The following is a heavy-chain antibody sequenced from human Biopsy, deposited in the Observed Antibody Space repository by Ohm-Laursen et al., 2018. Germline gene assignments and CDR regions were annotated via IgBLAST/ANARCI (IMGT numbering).Heavy chain of an antibody. J-gene: IGHJ4*02. Sequence: SSVKVSCKASGYSFTSYYMHWVRQAPGQGLEWMGMINPSGSTTSYLQIFQGRVTMTRDTSKSAVYMELSSLRSADTAVYFCARNTGWYGDLYYFDYWGQGTLVTVSS. D-gene: IGHD6-19*01. CDR2: INPSGSTT. V-gene: IGHV1-46*01. CDR1: GYSFTSYY. CDR3: ARNTGWYGDLYYFDY.